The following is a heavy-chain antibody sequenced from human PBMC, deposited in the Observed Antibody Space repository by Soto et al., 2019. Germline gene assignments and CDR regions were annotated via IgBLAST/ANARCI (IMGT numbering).Heavy chain of an antibody. D-gene: IGHD1-1*01. V-gene: IGHV4-4*02. Sequence: QVQLRESGPGLVKPSGTLSLNCAVSGGSISSTNWWTWVRQSPGKGLEWIGEMYHSGSTTYNPSLRRRGTMSVXXXNXXFTRQLRHVTAADTAVYYGATLPSRIHLAVLPMPTWGRGTLGTVSA. CDR1: GGSISSTNW. CDR3: ATLPSRIHLAVLPMPT. J-gene: IGHJ5*02. CDR2: MYHSGST.